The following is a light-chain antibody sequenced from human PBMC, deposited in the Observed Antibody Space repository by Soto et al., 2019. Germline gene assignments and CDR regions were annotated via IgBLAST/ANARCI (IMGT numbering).Light chain of an antibody. Sequence: EIVLTQSPGTLSLSPGERATPSCRASQSVNSNYLAWYQQKPGQAPRLLIYDTSIRATDIPARFSGSGSGTDFTLTISSLEPEDFAVYYCQHRTNWPPALTFAGGTKVEI. CDR2: DTS. CDR3: QHRTNWPPALT. J-gene: IGKJ4*01. V-gene: IGKV3D-20*02. CDR1: QSVNSNY.